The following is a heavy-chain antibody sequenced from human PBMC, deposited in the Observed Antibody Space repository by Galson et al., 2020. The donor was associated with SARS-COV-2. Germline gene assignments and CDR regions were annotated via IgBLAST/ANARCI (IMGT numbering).Heavy chain of an antibody. CDR1: GFTFSDFY. D-gene: IGHD2-21*01. J-gene: IGHJ6*02. CDR2: ISNTGTTT. V-gene: IGHV3-11*01. Sequence: TGGSLRLSCAASGFTFSDFYMYWIRQVPGKGLECISYISNTGTTTYYADSAKGRFTISRDNAKNSLYLQMNSLGADDSAIYYCARHYGLISNYYYYYGMDVWGQGTTVTVSS. CDR3: ARHYGLISNYYYYYGMDV.